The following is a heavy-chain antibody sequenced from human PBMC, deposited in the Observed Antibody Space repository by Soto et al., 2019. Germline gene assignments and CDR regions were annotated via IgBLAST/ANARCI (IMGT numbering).Heavy chain of an antibody. CDR2: IYYSGST. D-gene: IGHD3-3*01. CDR3: ARGGGGYYDFWSGYQDY. V-gene: IGHV4-31*03. J-gene: IGHJ4*02. Sequence: QVQLQESGPGLVKPSQTLSLTCTVSGGSISSGGYYWSWIRQHPGKGLEWIGYIYYSGSTYYNPSLKSRVTISVDTSKNRSSLKLSSVTAADTAVYYCARGGGGYYDFWSGYQDYWGQGTLVTVSS. CDR1: GGSISSGGYY.